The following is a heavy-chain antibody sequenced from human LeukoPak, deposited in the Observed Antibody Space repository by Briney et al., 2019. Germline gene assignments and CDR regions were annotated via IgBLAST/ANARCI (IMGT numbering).Heavy chain of an antibody. CDR3: ALALAGNTFDI. D-gene: IGHD6-19*01. V-gene: IGHV4-61*05. CDR2: IYNDGSA. Sequence: PSETLSLTCTVSGGSISSSSYYWSWIRQPPGKGLEWIGYIYNDGSANYNPSLKSRVTLLLEASKNQFSLKLGSVTAADTAVYYCALALAGNTFDIWGQGTLVTVSS. CDR1: GGSISSSSYY. J-gene: IGHJ3*02.